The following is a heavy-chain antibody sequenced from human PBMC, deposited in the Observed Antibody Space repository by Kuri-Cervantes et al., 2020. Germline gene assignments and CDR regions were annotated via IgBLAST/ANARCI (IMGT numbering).Heavy chain of an antibody. CDR3: AKESGYSYGYYYYYYGMDV. CDR1: GFTFSSYG. J-gene: IGHJ6*02. Sequence: GESLKISCAASGFTFSSYGMHWVRQAPGKGLEWVAVIWYDGSNKYYADSVKGRFTISRDNAKNSLYLQVNSLRAEDTALYYCAKESGYSYGYYYYYYGMDVRGQGTTVTVSS. V-gene: IGHV3-33*03. CDR2: IWYDGSNK. D-gene: IGHD5-18*01.